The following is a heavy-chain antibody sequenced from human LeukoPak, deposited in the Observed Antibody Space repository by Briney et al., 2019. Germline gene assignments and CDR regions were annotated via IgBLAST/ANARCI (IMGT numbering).Heavy chain of an antibody. J-gene: IGHJ4*02. CDR1: GYSFTSYW. Sequence: LGESPKISCKGSGYSFTSYWIGWVRQMPGKGLEWMGIIYPGDSDTRYSPSFQGQVTISADKSISTAYLQRSSLKASDTAMYYCARHDDYGDYYFDYWGQGTLVTVSS. V-gene: IGHV5-51*01. CDR3: ARHDDYGDYYFDY. D-gene: IGHD4-17*01. CDR2: IYPGDSDT.